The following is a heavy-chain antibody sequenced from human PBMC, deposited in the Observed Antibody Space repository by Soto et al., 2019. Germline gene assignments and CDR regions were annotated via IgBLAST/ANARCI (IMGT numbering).Heavy chain of an antibody. CDR2: IYFNGKA. Sequence: QLQLQESGPGLVKPSETLSLTCNVSGVSISDTSYYWGWIRQPPGKGLEWIGTIYFNGKAFYNPSIKRRLTISVDTSKNQISMRLTSVTAADTAVYYCARQGSYWGQGTLVAVSS. CDR1: GVSISDTSYY. J-gene: IGHJ4*02. CDR3: ARQGSY. V-gene: IGHV4-39*01.